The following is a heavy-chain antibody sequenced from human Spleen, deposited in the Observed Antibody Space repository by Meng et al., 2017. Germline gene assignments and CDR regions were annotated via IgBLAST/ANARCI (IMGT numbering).Heavy chain of an antibody. Sequence: SETLSLTCTVSGGSISSSSYYWGWIRQPPGKGLEWIGSIYYSGSTYYNPSLKSRVTISVDTSKNQFSLKLSSVTAADTAVYYCAREGIVGATRGWFDPWGQGTLVTVSS. CDR1: GGSISSSSYY. D-gene: IGHD1-26*01. CDR2: IYYSGST. CDR3: AREGIVGATRGWFDP. J-gene: IGHJ5*02. V-gene: IGHV4-39*07.